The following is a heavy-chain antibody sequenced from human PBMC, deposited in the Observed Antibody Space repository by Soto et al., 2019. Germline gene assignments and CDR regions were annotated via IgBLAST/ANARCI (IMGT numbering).Heavy chain of an antibody. CDR3: VRDARLASF. Sequence: QVQLVESGGGLVKPGGSLRISCAASGFTFSDFYMNWLRQTPGKGLEWLAYISGSGSGTNYADSVKGRFTISRDNAKNSLYLQMNSLRIEDTAVYYCVRDARLASFWGLGTQVTVSS. CDR2: ISGSGSGT. CDR1: GFTFSDFY. J-gene: IGHJ4*02. D-gene: IGHD6-19*01. V-gene: IGHV3-11*06.